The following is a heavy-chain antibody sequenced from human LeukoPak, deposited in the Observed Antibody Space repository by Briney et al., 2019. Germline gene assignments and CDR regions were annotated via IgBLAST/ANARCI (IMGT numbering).Heavy chain of an antibody. V-gene: IGHV4-39*07. CDR1: GGSITSSSYY. D-gene: IGHD3-22*01. J-gene: IGHJ4*02. CDR3: ARVDYDGSGYNFDY. Sequence: SETLSLTCTVSGGSITSSSYYWDWIRQPPGKGLEWIGSIYYSGSTYYNPSLKSRVTISVDTSKNQFSLKLSSVTAADTAVYFCARVDYDGSGYNFDYWGQGTLVTVSS. CDR2: IYYSGST.